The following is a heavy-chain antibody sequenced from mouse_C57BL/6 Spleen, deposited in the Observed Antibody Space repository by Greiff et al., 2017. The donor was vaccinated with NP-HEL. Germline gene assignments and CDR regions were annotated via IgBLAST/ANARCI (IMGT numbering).Heavy chain of an antibody. Sequence: EVKLEESGPGLVKPSQSLSLTCSVTGYSITSGYYWNWIRQFPGNKLEWMGYISYDGSNNYNPSLKNRISITRDTSKNQFFLKLNSVTTEDTATYYCAREGGYGYDDYWGQGTTLTVSS. CDR2: ISYDGSN. V-gene: IGHV3-6*01. D-gene: IGHD2-2*01. CDR3: AREGGYGYDDY. J-gene: IGHJ2*01. CDR1: GYSITSGYY.